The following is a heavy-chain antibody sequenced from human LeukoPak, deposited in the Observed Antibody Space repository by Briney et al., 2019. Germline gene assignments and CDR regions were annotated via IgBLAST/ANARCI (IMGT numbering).Heavy chain of an antibody. J-gene: IGHJ4*02. CDR1: GYSFTNYW. D-gene: IGHD5-12*01. Sequence: GESLKISCKGSGYSFTNYWIAWVRQMPGKGLEWMGIIYPDDSNTRYSPSFQGQVTISADKSTSTAYLQWSSLKASDTAMYYCARAFNTGYSGYDFFDYWGQGTLVTVSS. CDR2: IYPDDSNT. V-gene: IGHV5-51*06. CDR3: ARAFNTGYSGYDFFDY.